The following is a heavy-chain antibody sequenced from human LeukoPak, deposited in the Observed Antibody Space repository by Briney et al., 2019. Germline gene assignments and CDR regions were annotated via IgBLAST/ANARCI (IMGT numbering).Heavy chain of an antibody. CDR2: IKEDGSDK. D-gene: IGHD6-19*01. CDR3: ANGAVAGRFDY. Sequence: GGSLRLSCAASGISFSNYWMTWIRQAPEKGLQWVANIKEDGSDKNYADSVKGRFTISRDNAKNLLYLQMNSLRTEDTAVYYCANGAVAGRFDYWGQGTLVTVSS. J-gene: IGHJ4*02. CDR1: GISFSNYW. V-gene: IGHV3-7*03.